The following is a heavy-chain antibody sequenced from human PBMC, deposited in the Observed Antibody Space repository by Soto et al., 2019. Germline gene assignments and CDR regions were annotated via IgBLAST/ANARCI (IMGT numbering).Heavy chain of an antibody. D-gene: IGHD3-10*01. V-gene: IGHV4-59*01. J-gene: IGHJ5*02. CDR1: GGSISSYY. CDR2: IYYSGST. CDR3: ARVVTMVRGPTLDWFDP. Sequence: PSETLSLTCTVSGGSISSYYWSWIRQPPGKGLEWIGYIYYSGSTNYNPSLKSRVTISVDTSKNQFSLKLSSVTAADTAVYYCARVVTMVRGPTLDWFDPWGQGTLVTVSS.